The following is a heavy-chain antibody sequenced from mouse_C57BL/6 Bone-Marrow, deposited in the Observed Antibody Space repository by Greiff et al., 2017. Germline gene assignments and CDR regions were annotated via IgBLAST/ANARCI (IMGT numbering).Heavy chain of an antibody. CDR1: GYTFTSYW. D-gene: IGHD2-4*01. J-gene: IGHJ3*01. V-gene: IGHV1-52*01. CDR2: IDPSDSET. Sequence: QVQLQQPGAELVRPGSSVKLSCKASGYTFTSYWMHWVKQRPIQGLEWIGNIDPSDSETHYNQKFKDKATLTVYKSSSTAYRQLSSLTSEDSAVYYCARLGDDYDWFAYWGQGTLVTVSA. CDR3: ARLGDDYDWFAY.